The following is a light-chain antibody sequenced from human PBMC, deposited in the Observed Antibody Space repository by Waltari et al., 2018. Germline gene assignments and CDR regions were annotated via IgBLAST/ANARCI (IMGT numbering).Light chain of an antibody. Sequence: QSALTQPPSASGSPGQSVTISCTGTSTDVGVYNYASWYQPHPGKAPKLMIYEVSKRPSGVPDRFSGSKSGNMASLTVSGLQAEDEADYYCSSYAGSDNLVFGGGTKLTVL. CDR3: SSYAGSDNLV. CDR2: EVS. CDR1: STDVGVYNY. J-gene: IGLJ2*01. V-gene: IGLV2-8*01.